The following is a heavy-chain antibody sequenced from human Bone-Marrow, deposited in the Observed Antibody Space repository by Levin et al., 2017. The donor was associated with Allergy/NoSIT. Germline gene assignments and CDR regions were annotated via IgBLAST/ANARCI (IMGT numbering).Heavy chain of an antibody. V-gene: IGHV3-30*18. CDR1: GFTFTSYG. CDR3: AKAREWELLSVDS. D-gene: IGHD1-26*01. CDR2: ILYEGDKK. J-gene: IGHJ4*02. Sequence: PGGSLRLSCAASGFTFTSYGMHWVRQAPGKGLEWVAVILYEGDKKYYGDSVKGRFSISRDNSRNTVFLQMNSLRREDTAVYYCAKAREWELLSVDSWGQGTQVTVSS.